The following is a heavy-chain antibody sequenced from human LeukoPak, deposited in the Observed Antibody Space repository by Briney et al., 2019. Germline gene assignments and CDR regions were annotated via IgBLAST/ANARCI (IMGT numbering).Heavy chain of an antibody. V-gene: IGHV3-21*01. D-gene: IGHD1-26*01. CDR3: ARALSGSYSRAEF. CDR1: GFTFSNYN. J-gene: IGHJ4*02. Sequence: GGSLRLSCAASGFTFSNYNMNWVRQAPGKGVEWVSAISSSSSYIYYADSVKGRFTISRDNAKNSLYLQMNSLRAEDTAVYHCARALSGSYSRAEFWGQGTLVTVSS. CDR2: ISSSSSYI.